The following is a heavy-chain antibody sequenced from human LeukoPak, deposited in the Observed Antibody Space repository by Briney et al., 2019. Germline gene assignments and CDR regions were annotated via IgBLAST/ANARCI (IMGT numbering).Heavy chain of an antibody. D-gene: IGHD3-22*01. V-gene: IGHV4-59*11. Sequence: PSETLSLTCTVSGGSINSHNWNWIRQPPGKGVEWIGDIYNSGSPNYDPSLKSRVTISVDTSKNQFSLKLSSVTAADTAEYYFARFASSGHDTSFDYWGQRTLVTVSS. J-gene: IGHJ4*02. CDR3: ARFASSGHDTSFDY. CDR1: GGSINSHN. CDR2: IYNSGSP.